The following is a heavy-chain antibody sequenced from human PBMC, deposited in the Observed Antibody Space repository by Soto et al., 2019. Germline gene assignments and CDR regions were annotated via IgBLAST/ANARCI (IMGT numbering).Heavy chain of an antibody. J-gene: IGHJ4*02. CDR1: GGTFSSYA. CDR3: ARGAAARPWADY. D-gene: IGHD6-6*01. Sequence: SVKVSCKASGGTFSSYAISWVRQAPGQGLEWMGGIIPIFGTANYAQRFQGRVTITADESTSTAYMELSSLRSEDTAVYYCARGAAARPWADYWGQGTLVTVSS. V-gene: IGHV1-69*13. CDR2: IIPIFGTA.